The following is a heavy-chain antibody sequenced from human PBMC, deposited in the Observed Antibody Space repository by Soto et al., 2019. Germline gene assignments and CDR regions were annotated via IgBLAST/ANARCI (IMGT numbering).Heavy chain of an antibody. D-gene: IGHD3-10*01. CDR1: GFTFSNYV. V-gene: IGHV3-23*01. CDR2: ISGSGRDT. CDR3: AKDGDYHGSGSFLDY. J-gene: IGHJ4*02. Sequence: EVQLLESGGGLVQPGGSLRLSCAASGFTFSNYVMTWVRQRPGKGLGWVSTISGSGRDTYYADSVKGRFTISSDSSKNTLYLQINTLRAEDTAIYYCAKDGDYHGSGSFLDYWGQGTLVTVSS.